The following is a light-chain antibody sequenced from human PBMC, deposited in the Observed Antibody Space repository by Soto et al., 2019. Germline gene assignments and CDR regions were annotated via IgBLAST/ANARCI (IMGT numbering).Light chain of an antibody. CDR3: ALYVVSGTVV. CDR2: NTT. Sequence: QTVVTQEPSFSVSPGGPVILTCGLTSGSVSTSYYPSWYQQSPGLAPRTLIYNTTPRSSGVPDRFSGSILGNKAALTLTGAQSDDESDCLCALYVVSGTVVFGGATKLTVL. J-gene: IGLJ3*02. V-gene: IGLV8-61*01. CDR1: SGSVSTSYY.